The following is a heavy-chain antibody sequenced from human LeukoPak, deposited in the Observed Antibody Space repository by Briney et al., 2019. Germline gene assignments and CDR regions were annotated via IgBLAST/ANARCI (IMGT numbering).Heavy chain of an antibody. CDR1: GFTFSSYA. V-gene: IGHV3-30*04. J-gene: IGHJ4*02. Sequence: GRSLRLSCAASGFTFSSYAMHWVRQAPGKGLEWVAVISYDGSNKYYADSVKGRFTISRDNSKNTLYLQMNSLRAEDTAVYYCARGPIPDYWGQGTLVTVSS. D-gene: IGHD2-2*02. CDR3: ARGPIPDY. CDR2: ISYDGSNK.